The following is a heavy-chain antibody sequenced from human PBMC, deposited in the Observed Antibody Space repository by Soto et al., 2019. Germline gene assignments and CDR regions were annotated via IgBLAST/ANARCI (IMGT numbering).Heavy chain of an antibody. J-gene: IGHJ3*02. Sequence: AGESLKISCKGSGYSFTSYWIGWVRQMPGKGLAWMGIIYPGDSATRYSPSFLGQVTISADKSISTAYLQWSSLKASDTAMYYCASYYDSTGGAFDIWGQGTMVTVSS. D-gene: IGHD3-22*01. V-gene: IGHV5-51*01. CDR2: IYPGDSAT. CDR1: GYSFTSYW. CDR3: ASYYDSTGGAFDI.